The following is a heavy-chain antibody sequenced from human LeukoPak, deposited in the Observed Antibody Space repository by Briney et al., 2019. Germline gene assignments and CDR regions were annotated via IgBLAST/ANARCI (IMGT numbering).Heavy chain of an antibody. Sequence: SETLSLTCAVYGGSFSGYYWIWIRQPPGKGLEWIGEINHSGSTNYNPSLKSRVTISVDTSKNQFSLKLSSVTAADTAVYYCARHRYSSGSDYWGQGTLVTVSS. CDR2: INHSGST. J-gene: IGHJ4*02. V-gene: IGHV4-34*01. CDR1: GGSFSGYY. CDR3: ARHRYSSGSDY. D-gene: IGHD6-25*01.